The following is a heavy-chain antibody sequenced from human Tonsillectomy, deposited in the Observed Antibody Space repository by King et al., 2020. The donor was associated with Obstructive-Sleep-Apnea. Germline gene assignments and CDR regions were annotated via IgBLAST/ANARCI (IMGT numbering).Heavy chain of an antibody. D-gene: IGHD3-22*01. CDR1: GFSFRSYW. V-gene: IGHV3-7*01. CDR2: IKKDGSEK. J-gene: IGHJ4*02. Sequence: VQLVESGGGLVQPGGSLRLSCAASGFSFRSYWMSWVRQAPGKGLEWVANIKKDGSEKYYVDSVKGRFTISRDTAKNSLYLQMNSLRAEDTAVYYCARAHPPYYYDTSGYPYYFDYWGQGTLVTVSS. CDR3: ARAHPPYYYDTSGYPYYFDY.